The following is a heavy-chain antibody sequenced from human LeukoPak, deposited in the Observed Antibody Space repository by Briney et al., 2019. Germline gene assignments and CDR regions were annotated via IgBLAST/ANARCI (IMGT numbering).Heavy chain of an antibody. CDR3: ARDRSRFYY. D-gene: IGHD2-2*01. CDR1: GFTFSSYW. CDR2: IKEDGNEK. V-gene: IGHV3-7*01. J-gene: IGHJ4*02. Sequence: GGSLRLSCAASGFTFSSYWMSWVRQAPGKGLEWVANIKEDGNEKYYVDSVKGRFTISRDNAKKSLYLQMNSLRAEDTAVYYCARDRSRFYYWGQGTPVPVSS.